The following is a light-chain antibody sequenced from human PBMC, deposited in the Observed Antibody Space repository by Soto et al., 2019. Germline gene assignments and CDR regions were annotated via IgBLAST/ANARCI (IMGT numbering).Light chain of an antibody. J-gene: IGKJ1*01. V-gene: IGKV2-28*01. CDR1: QSLLHSNVYNY. CDR3: MTALQTPGT. CDR2: LGS. Sequence: DIVMTQSPLSLPVTPGEPASISCRSSQSLLHSNVYNYLDWYLQKPGQSPQLLIYLGSNRASGVPDRFSGHGSGTDFAMKIRRVEAEDVGEYCCMTALQTPGTFGQGTKVEIK.